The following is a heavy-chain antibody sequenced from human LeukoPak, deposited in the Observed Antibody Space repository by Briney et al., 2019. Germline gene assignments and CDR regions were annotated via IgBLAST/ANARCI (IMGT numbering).Heavy chain of an antibody. J-gene: IGHJ4*02. V-gene: IGHV3-30-3*01. CDR3: AREGGSVRGGAAFDY. Sequence: GGSLRLSCAASGFTFSSYAMHWVRQAPGKGLEWVAVISYDGSNKYYADSVKGRFTISRDNSKNTLYLQMNSLRAEDTAVYYCAREGGSVRGGAAFDYWGQGTLATVSS. CDR1: GFTFSSYA. CDR2: ISYDGSNK. D-gene: IGHD3-10*02.